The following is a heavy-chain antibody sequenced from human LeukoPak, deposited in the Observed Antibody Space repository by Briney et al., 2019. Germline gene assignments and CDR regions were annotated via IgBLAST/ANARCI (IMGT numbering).Heavy chain of an antibody. CDR1: GGSIRSTNYY. CDR3: ARAPHFFDTSGSRYYFDY. V-gene: IGHV4-39*07. J-gene: IGHJ4*02. Sequence: SETLSLTCTVSGGSIRSTNYYWGWIRQPPGKGLEWIGSIYYSGNTYHSPSLMSRVTISVDTSKNQFSLKLSSVTAADTAVYYCARAPHFFDTSGSRYYFDYWGQGALVTVSS. CDR2: IYYSGNT. D-gene: IGHD3-22*01.